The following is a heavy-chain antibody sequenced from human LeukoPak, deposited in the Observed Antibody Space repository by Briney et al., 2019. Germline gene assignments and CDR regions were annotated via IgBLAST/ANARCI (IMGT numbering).Heavy chain of an antibody. J-gene: IGHJ3*02. D-gene: IGHD5-24*01. Sequence: GESLQISCKGSGYGFATYWIAWVRQMPGKGLEWMGIIYPDDSNTRYSPSFQGQVTFSADKSISTAYLQWSSLKASDTAMYYCARHWLEMATIVDAFDIWGQGTMVTVSS. CDR3: ARHWLEMATIVDAFDI. V-gene: IGHV5-51*01. CDR1: GYGFATYW. CDR2: IYPDDSNT.